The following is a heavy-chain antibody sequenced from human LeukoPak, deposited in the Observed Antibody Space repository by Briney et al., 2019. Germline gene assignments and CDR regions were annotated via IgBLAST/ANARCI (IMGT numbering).Heavy chain of an antibody. Sequence: GGSLRLSCAASGLTFDDYAMHWVRQAPGKGLEWVSGISWNSGSIGYADSVKGRFTISRDHAKNSLYLQMNSLRAEDTALYYCAKVGATGYYFDYWGQGTLVTVSS. V-gene: IGHV3-9*01. CDR1: GLTFDDYA. CDR2: ISWNSGSI. D-gene: IGHD1-26*01. CDR3: AKVGATGYYFDY. J-gene: IGHJ4*02.